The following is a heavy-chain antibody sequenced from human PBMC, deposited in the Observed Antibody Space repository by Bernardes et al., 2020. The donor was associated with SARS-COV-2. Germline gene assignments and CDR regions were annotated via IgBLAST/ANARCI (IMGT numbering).Heavy chain of an antibody. D-gene: IGHD6-19*01. V-gene: IGHV3-64D*06. J-gene: IGHJ4*02. CDR2: ISPSGVVT. CDR3: VKALAPAGSYYFDY. CDR1: LFTSSDFA. Sequence: GVLRLSSSLSLFTSSDFAIPSVARSPGKELEDFSAISPSGVVTYYGDSVKGRFIISRDCSNTTLYLQLSSLRAEDTAVYYCVKALAPAGSYYFDYWGQGTLVTVSS.